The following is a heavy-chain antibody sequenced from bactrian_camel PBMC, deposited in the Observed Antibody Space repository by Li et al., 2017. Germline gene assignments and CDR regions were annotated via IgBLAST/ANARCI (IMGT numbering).Heavy chain of an antibody. V-gene: IGHV3S1*01. CDR2: IDTGDGST. Sequence: QVQLVESGGGSALAGGSHRLSCAASGYTFNTYSWFRQAPGQEREGVAAIDTGDGSTYYLNSVEGRFTISHDNAKNILYLQMNSLKPEDTAMYYCAAGPTRGWCLLGADFRKWGQGTQVTVS. J-gene: IGHJ6*01. CDR3: AAGPTRGWCLLGADFRK. D-gene: IGHD1*01. CDR1: GYTFNTY.